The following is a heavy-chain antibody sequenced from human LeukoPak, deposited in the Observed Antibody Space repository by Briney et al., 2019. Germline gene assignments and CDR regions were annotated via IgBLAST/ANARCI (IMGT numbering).Heavy chain of an antibody. CDR2: ISGSGGST. Sequence: GGSLRLSCAASGFTFSSYAVSWVRQAPGKGLEWVSSISGSGGSTYSADSVKGRFTISRDNAKNSLYLQMDSLRVEDTGIYYCARDLGTHGGYVDPWGQGTLVTVSS. CDR1: GFTFSSYA. J-gene: IGHJ5*02. V-gene: IGHV3-23*01. D-gene: IGHD5-12*01. CDR3: ARDLGTHGGYVDP.